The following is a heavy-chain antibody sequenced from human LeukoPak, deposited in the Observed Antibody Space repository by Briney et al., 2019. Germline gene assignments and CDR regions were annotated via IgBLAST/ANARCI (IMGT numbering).Heavy chain of an antibody. CDR1: TGSISTYY. CDR2: IYHGGTT. V-gene: IGHV4-59*08. D-gene: IGHD2-15*01. CDR3: ARHGGSLDYFDS. J-gene: IGHJ4*02. Sequence: SETLSLTCSVSTGSISTYYWSWIRQSPGKGLEWIGYIYHGGTTTYNPSLKRRVTISVDSPKNQFFLILTSLTAADTALYYCARHGGSLDYFDSWGPGSLVIVSS.